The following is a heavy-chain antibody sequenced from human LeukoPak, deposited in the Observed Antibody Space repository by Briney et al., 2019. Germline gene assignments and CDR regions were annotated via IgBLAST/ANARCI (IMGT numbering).Heavy chain of an antibody. CDR2: IYTSGST. D-gene: IGHD3-22*01. J-gene: IGHJ5*02. Sequence: SETLSLTCTVSGGSITSYYWSWIRQPPGKGLEWIGYIYTSGSTNYNPSLKSRVTISVDTSKNQFSLKLSSVTAADTAVYYCARGAIYYYDSSGYFQGGFDPWGQGTLVTVSS. CDR1: GGSITSYY. V-gene: IGHV4-4*09. CDR3: ARGAIYYYDSSGYFQGGFDP.